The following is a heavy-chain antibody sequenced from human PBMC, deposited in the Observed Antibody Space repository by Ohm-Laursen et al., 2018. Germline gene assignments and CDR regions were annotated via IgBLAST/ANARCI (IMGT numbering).Heavy chain of an antibody. V-gene: IGHV3-11*01. Sequence: LTLTCAASEFTFSDYYMTWIRQAPGKGLEWVSYITSSGSPIYYADSVKGRFTISRDNAKNSLYLQMNSLRPEDTAVYYCARLLSGSSPEDYWGQGTLVTVSS. D-gene: IGHD1-26*01. CDR1: EFTFSDYY. CDR2: ITSSGSPI. J-gene: IGHJ4*02. CDR3: ARLLSGSSPEDY.